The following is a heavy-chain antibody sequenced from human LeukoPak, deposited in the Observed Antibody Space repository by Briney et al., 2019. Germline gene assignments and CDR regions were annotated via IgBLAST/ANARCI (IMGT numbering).Heavy chain of an antibody. CDR2: IWYDGSNK. CDR3: ARSWGYSYGGYFDY. V-gene: IGHV3-33*01. Sequence: GGSLRLSCAASGFTFSSYGMHWVRQAPGKGLEWVAVIWYDGSNKYYADSVKGRFTISRDNSKNTLYLQMNSLRAEDTAVYYCARSWGYSYGGYFDYWGQGTLVIVSS. J-gene: IGHJ4*02. D-gene: IGHD5-18*01. CDR1: GFTFSSYG.